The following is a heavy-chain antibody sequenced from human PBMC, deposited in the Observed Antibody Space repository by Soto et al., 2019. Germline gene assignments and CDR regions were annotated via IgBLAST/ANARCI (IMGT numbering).Heavy chain of an antibody. CDR3: ARDQYYDILTGYYKDYYYGMDV. CDR1: GYTFTSYG. J-gene: IGHJ6*02. Sequence: QVQLVQSGAEVKKPGASVKVSCKASGYTFTSYGISWVRQAPGQGLEWMGWISAYNGNTNYAQKLQGRVTMTTDTSTSKAYMELRSLKSDDTAVYYCARDQYYDILTGYYKDYYYGMDVWGQGTTVTVSS. D-gene: IGHD3-9*01. CDR2: ISAYNGNT. V-gene: IGHV1-18*01.